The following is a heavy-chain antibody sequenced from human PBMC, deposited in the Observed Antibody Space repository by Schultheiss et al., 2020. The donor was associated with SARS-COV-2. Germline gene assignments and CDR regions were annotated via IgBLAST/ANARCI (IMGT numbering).Heavy chain of an antibody. CDR1: GFTFGDYA. J-gene: IGHJ6*02. Sequence: SLKISCTASGFTFGDYAMHWVRQAPGKGLEWVSGISWNSGSTYYADSVKGRFTISRENAKNSLYLQMNSLRAEDTALYYCAKDIGYGDYVYYYYGMDVWGQGTTVTVSS. CDR2: ISWNSGST. CDR3: AKDIGYGDYVYYYYGMDV. D-gene: IGHD4-17*01. V-gene: IGHV3-9*01.